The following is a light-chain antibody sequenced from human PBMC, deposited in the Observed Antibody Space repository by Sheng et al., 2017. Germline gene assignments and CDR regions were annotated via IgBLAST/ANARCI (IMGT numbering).Light chain of an antibody. V-gene: IGKV3-20*01. CDR2: GAS. J-gene: IGKJ4*01. Sequence: IVLTQSPGTLSLSPGERGTLSCKASQSVTSDSLAWYQQKPGQAPRLLIFGASNRATGIPDRFTGSGSGTDFTLTISKLEPEDFAVYYCQQYGSSVGSFGGGPRWRSN. CDR1: QSVTSDS. CDR3: QQYGSSVGS.